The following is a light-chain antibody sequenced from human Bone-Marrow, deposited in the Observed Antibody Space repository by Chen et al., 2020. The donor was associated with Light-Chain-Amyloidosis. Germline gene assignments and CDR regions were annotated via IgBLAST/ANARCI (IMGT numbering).Light chain of an antibody. J-gene: IGKJ5*01. V-gene: IGKV3-11*01. CDR1: QSVGTY. CDR3: QQRSNWPPSIT. Sequence: ETVLTQSPATLSLSPGERAILSCRASQSVGTYLAWYQQKPGQAPRLLIYDASHRATGIPARFSGSGSGTDFTLTLSSLEPEDFAVYYCQQRSNWPPSITFGQGTRLEMK. CDR2: DAS.